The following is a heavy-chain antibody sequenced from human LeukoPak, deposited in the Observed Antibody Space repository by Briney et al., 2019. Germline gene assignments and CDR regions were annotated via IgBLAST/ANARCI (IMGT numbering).Heavy chain of an antibody. D-gene: IGHD6-19*01. J-gene: IGHJ4*02. V-gene: IGHV3-15*01. CDR2: IKSKTDGGTT. CDR3: TTDEWLVAFDY. Sequence: GSLRLSCAASGFTFSSYSMNWVRQAPGKGLEWVGRIKSKTDGGTTDYAAPVKGRFTISRDDSKNTLYLQMNSLKTEDTAVYYCTTDEWLVAFDYWGQGTLVTVSS. CDR1: GFTFSSYS.